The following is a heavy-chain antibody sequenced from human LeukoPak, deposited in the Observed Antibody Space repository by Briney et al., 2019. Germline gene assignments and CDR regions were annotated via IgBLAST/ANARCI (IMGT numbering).Heavy chain of an antibody. V-gene: IGHV3-73*01. Sequence: GGSLRLSCAASGFTFSDSGIHWVRQASGKGLEWIGRIRGRGNSYATVYIASVKGRLIISRDDSKNTAYLQMNSLDTEDTAVYYCSGPSRDSYTSGFDYWGQGTLVTVSS. CDR1: GFTFSDSG. CDR2: IRGRGNSYAT. J-gene: IGHJ4*02. CDR3: SGPSRDSYTSGFDY. D-gene: IGHD5-24*01.